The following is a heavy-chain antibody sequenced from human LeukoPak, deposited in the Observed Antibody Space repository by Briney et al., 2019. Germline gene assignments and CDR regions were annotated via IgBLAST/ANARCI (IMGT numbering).Heavy chain of an antibody. J-gene: IGHJ4*02. CDR2: INQDGSEK. Sequence: GGSLRLSCAASEFTVSGYWMNWVRQAPGEGPEWVANINQDGSEKHYVDSVKGRFTISRDNAKNSLFLQMNSLRVEDTAVFYCARDGFVGAADYWGQGTLVTVSS. V-gene: IGHV3-7*01. D-gene: IGHD6-13*01. CDR1: EFTVSGYW. CDR3: ARDGFVGAADY.